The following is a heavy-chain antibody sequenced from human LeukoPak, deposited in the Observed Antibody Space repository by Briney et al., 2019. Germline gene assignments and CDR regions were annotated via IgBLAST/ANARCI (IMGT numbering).Heavy chain of an antibody. CDR1: GGSISSSTYS. CDR2: IHYVGNT. J-gene: IGHJ4*02. D-gene: IGHD5-24*01. Sequence: SETLSLTCTVSGGSISSSTYSWTWIRQPPGKGLEWIGSIHYVGNTYYKPSLKSRVTISVDTSKIQFSLRLSSATAADMATYYCARHSLNNYGSYYWGQGTLVTVSS. V-gene: IGHV4-39*01. CDR3: ARHSLNNYGSYY.